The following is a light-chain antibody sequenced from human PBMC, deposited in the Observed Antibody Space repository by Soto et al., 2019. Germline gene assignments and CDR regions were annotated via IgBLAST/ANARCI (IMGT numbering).Light chain of an antibody. CDR2: GAS. CDR1: QSVSSN. Sequence: EIVMTQSPATLSVSPGERATLSCRASQSVSSNLAWYQQKPGQAPRLLIYGASTRATGIPARFSGSGSGTELLLTISSLQSEDFAVYYCQQYNNWPPLTFGQGTKVEIK. V-gene: IGKV3-15*01. CDR3: QQYNNWPPLT. J-gene: IGKJ1*01.